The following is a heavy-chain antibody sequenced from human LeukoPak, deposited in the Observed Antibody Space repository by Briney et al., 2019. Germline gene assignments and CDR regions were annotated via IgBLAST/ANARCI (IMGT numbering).Heavy chain of an antibody. CDR3: ARDPQIFGVVVNWFDP. V-gene: IGHV1-69*13. CDR2: IIPIFGTA. Sequence: SVKVSCKASGGTFSSYAISWVRQAPGQGLEWMGGIIPIFGTANYAQKFQGRVTITADESTSTAYMELSSLRSEDTAVYYCARDPQIFGVVVNWFDPWGQGTLVTVSS. D-gene: IGHD3-3*01. CDR1: GGTFSSYA. J-gene: IGHJ5*02.